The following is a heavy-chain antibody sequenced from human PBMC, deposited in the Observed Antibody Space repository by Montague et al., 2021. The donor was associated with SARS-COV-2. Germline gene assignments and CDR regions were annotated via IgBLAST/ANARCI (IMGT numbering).Heavy chain of an antibody. J-gene: IGHJ4*02. V-gene: IGHV4-34*01. CDR1: GASSSNYY. CDR3: ASAPRYSFGFWAY. CDR2: INHSGYT. Sequence: SETLSLTCAVYGASSSNYYWSWIRRSPGKGLEWVGEINHSGYTDYNPSLESRLTISLDSSKKQFSLKVTSVTAADTAIYYCASAPRYSFGFWAYWGQGTLVSVSS. D-gene: IGHD5-12*01.